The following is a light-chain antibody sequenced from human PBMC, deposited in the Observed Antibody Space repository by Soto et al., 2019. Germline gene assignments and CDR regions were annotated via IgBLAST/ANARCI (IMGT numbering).Light chain of an antibody. CDR3: QQRYKTSLSS. CDR2: GAS. V-gene: IGKV1-39*01. Sequence: DIQMTQSPSFLSASVGDRVTITCRASQRIDNFLNWYQQKPGKAPKLLIYGASSLQSGVPSRFSGSGSGTDFTLTITSLQPDDSATYHCQQRYKTSLSSFGQGTKVEIK. J-gene: IGKJ2*01. CDR1: QRIDNF.